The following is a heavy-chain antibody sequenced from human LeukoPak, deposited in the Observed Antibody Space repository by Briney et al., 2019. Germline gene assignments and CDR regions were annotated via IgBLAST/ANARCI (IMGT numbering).Heavy chain of an antibody. CDR2: IRDDGGEK. D-gene: IGHD1-1*01. CDR1: GFTFRTYW. Sequence: PGGSLRLSCAASGFTFRTYWMSWVRQAPGKGLEWVANIRDDGGEKHYVDSVEGRFTISRDNAKNSLFPQMNTLRAEDTAIYFCARHGRHWSYYFDYWGQGSLVTVSS. J-gene: IGHJ4*02. V-gene: IGHV3-7*03. CDR3: ARHGRHWSYYFDY.